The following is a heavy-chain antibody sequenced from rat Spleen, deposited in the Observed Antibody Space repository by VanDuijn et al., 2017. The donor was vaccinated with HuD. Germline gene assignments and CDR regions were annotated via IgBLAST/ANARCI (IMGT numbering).Heavy chain of an antibody. J-gene: IGHJ4*01. D-gene: IGHD4-3*01. CDR3: ARHGRGGTARYYVFDV. Sequence: EVQLVESDGGLVQPGRSLKLSCAASGFIFSDHYVAWVRPTPTEGLEWVATINYDGRSTFYRDSVRDRFTISRDNGKSILYLQMDSLKSEDTATYYCARHGRGGTARYYVFDVWGQGASVTVSS. CDR2: INYDGRST. V-gene: IGHV5-29*01. CDR1: GFIFSDHY.